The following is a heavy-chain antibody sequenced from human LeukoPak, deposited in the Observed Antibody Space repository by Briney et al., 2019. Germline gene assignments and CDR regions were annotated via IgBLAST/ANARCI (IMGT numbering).Heavy chain of an antibody. V-gene: IGHV1-24*01. D-gene: IGHD6-19*01. J-gene: IGHJ4*02. CDR1: GYTLTELS. CDR2: FDPEDGET. CDR3: ATGSSYSSGWYSGPFDY. Sequence: ASVKVSCKVSGYTLTELSMHWARRAPGKGLEWMGGFDPEDGETIYAQKFQGRVTMTEDTSTDTAYMELSSLRSEDTAVYYCATGSSYSSGWYSGPFDYWGQGTLVTVSS.